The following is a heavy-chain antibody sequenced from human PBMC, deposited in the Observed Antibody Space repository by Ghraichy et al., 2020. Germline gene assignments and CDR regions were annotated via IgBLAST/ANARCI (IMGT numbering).Heavy chain of an antibody. Sequence: SVKVSCKASGGTFSSYAISWVRQAPGQGLEWMGGIIPIFGTANYAQKFQGRVTITADESTSTAYMELSSLRSEDTAVYYCARNQVSGWLQDGGAFDIWGQGTMVTVSS. J-gene: IGHJ3*02. V-gene: IGHV1-69*13. D-gene: IGHD5-24*01. CDR3: ARNQVSGWLQDGGAFDI. CDR1: GGTFSSYA. CDR2: IIPIFGTA.